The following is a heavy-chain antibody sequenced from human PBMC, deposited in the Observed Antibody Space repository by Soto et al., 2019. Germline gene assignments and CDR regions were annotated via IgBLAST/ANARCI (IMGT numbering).Heavy chain of an antibody. J-gene: IGHJ4*02. CDR3: ESEASXSAYNFAPGIPLCSFDF. V-gene: IGHV4-4*07. CDR1: GGSINTFY. D-gene: IGHD5-12*01. Sequence: SETLSLTWTVSGGSINTFYWSWGRQPAGKGVEWIGRIFSSGSTSFNPSLESRVAMSVDTSKNHFSLNLSTVSAADRAVYYCESEASXSAYNFAPGIPLCSFDFWGQGALVTVSS. CDR2: IFSSGST.